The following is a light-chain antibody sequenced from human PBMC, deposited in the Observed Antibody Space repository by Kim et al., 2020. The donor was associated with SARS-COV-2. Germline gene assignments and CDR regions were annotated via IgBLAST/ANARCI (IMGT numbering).Light chain of an antibody. V-gene: IGLV3-19*01. CDR1: RRSSYA. CDR3: TPRNSDYNVV. J-gene: IGLJ2*01. CDR2: SNN. Sequence: VFWGQTVRITCQGDRRSSYAGCYHQQQPEEAPLLIYYSNNRRPSGIPGFSSCSRSSKTYFLTITGNQADDDAYYYNTPRNSDYNVVFGGGTQLTVL.